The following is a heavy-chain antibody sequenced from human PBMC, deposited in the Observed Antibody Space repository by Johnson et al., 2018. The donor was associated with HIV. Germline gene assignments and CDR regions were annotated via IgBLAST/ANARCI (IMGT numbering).Heavy chain of an antibody. CDR1: GFTFGSYA. CDR3: ARELGRQWLVPGTFDI. CDR2: ISRRGRTI. D-gene: IGHD6-19*01. J-gene: IGHJ3*02. Sequence: VQLVESGGGVVQRGRSLRLSCAASGFTFGSYAMHWVRQAPGKGLEWVSYISRRGRTIYYADSVKGRLTISRDHAKNSLYLQMNSLRAEDTAVCYCARELGRQWLVPGTFDIWGQGTMVTVSS. V-gene: IGHV3-48*04.